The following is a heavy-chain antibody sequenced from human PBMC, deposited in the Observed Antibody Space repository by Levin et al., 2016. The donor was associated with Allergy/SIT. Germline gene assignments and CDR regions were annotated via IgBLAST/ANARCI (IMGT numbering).Heavy chain of an antibody. J-gene: IGHJ4*02. Sequence: WIRQPPGKGLEWIGYIYYSGSTYYNPSLKSRVTISVDTSKNQFSLKLSSVTAADTAVYYCARADSSWYPVSRFDYWGQGTLVTVSS. CDR3: ARADSSWYPVSRFDY. D-gene: IGHD6-13*01. V-gene: IGHV4-30-4*01. CDR2: IYYSGST.